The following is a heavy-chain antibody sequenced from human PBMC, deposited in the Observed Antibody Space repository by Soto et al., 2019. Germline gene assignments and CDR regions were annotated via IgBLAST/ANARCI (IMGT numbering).Heavy chain of an antibody. Sequence: QVQLVQSGAEVKKPGSSVKVSCTASGGTFNFYSISWVRQAPGQGLEWVGRVIPMVGMSAYAQKFQGRVTITADKSTSTAYMNLRSLRSEDKAVYYCATNYGSGSAHFDYWGQGTLVTVSS. J-gene: IGHJ4*02. CDR3: ATNYGSGSAHFDY. CDR2: VIPMVGMS. D-gene: IGHD3-10*01. CDR1: GGTFNFYS. V-gene: IGHV1-69*02.